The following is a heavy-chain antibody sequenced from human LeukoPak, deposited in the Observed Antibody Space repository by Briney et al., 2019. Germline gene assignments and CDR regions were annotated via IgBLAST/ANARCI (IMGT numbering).Heavy chain of an antibody. CDR2: ISAYNGNT. CDR1: GYTFTSYG. V-gene: IGHV1-18*01. CDR3: ARDWQDGKWGYFDY. Sequence: ASVTVSFTASGYTFTSYGISWVRQAPGQGLEWMGWISAYNGNTNYAQNLQGRVTMTTDTSTSTAYMELRSLRSDDTAVYYCARDWQDGKWGYFDYWGQGTLVTVSS. J-gene: IGHJ4*02. D-gene: IGHD3-16*01.